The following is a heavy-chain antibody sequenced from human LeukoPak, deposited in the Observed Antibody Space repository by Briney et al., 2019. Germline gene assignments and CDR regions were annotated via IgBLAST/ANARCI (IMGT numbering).Heavy chain of an antibody. CDR2: IGSSSSYI. CDR3: ARDLTVGASHKSDY. V-gene: IGHV3-21*01. J-gene: IGHJ4*02. Sequence: GGSLRLYCAASGFSFSSYSLNWVRQAPGKGLEWVSFIGSSSSYIFYADSVKGRFTISRDNDKNSLFLQMDSLRVEDMAVYFCARDLTVGASHKSDYWGQGTLVTVSS. CDR1: GFSFSSYS. D-gene: IGHD4-11*01.